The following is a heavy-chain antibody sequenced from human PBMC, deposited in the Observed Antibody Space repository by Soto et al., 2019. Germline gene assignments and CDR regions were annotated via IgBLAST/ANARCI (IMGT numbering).Heavy chain of an antibody. D-gene: IGHD3-10*01. CDR1: GGSFSSYF. Sequence: QVHLQESRPGLVKPSETLSLTCTVSGGSFSSYFWSWIRQRPGKRLAWMGFVYYTGHTNYDPSPKRRVAISIDTSKTQFSLRLPTVTAADTAIYYCTRGGSTWLGAEDSCGQGTLVTVSS. CDR3: TRGGSTWLGAEDS. V-gene: IGHV4-59*01. J-gene: IGHJ4*02. CDR2: VYYTGHT.